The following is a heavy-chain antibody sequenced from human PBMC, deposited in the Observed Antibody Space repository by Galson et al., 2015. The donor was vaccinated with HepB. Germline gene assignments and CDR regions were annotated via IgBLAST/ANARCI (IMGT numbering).Heavy chain of an antibody. V-gene: IGHV3-23*01. CDR3: AKDRTAIAAAGTDDY. CDR1: GFTFSSYA. J-gene: IGHJ4*02. D-gene: IGHD6-13*01. Sequence: SLRLSCAAPGFTFSSYAMSWVRQAPGKGLEWVSAISGSGGSTYYADSVKGRFTISRDNSKNTLYLQMNSLRAEDTAVYYCAKDRTAIAAAGTDDYWGQGTLVTVSS. CDR2: ISGSGGST.